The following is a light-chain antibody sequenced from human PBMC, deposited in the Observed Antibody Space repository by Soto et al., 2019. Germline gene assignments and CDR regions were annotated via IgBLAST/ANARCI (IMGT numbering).Light chain of an antibody. CDR1: QSISNY. CDR2: AAS. CDR3: QQSYGTPLT. V-gene: IGKV1-39*01. Sequence: DMEMTQSPSSLSASVGDRVTITCRASQSISNYLNWYQHKPGKVPKLLIYAASSLQSGVPTMFSGSGSGTDFTITINSLQPEDFATYYCQQSYGTPLTFGGGTKIEIK. J-gene: IGKJ4*01.